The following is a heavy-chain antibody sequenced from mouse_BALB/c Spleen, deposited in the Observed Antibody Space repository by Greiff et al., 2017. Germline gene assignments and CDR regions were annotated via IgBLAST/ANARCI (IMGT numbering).Heavy chain of an antibody. CDR2: IDPENGDT. J-gene: IGHJ3*01. Sequence: VQLKQSGAELVRSGASVKLSCTASGFNIKDYYMHWVKQRPEQGLEWIGWIDPENGDTEYAPKFQGKATMTADTSSNTAYLQLSSLTSEDTAVYYCLDYGFAYWGQGTLVTVSA. CDR3: LDYGFAY. CDR1: GFNIKDYY. D-gene: IGHD2-4*01. V-gene: IGHV14-4*02.